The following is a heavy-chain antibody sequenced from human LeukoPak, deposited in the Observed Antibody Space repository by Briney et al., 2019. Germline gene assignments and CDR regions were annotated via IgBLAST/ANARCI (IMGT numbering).Heavy chain of an antibody. D-gene: IGHD6-6*01. Sequence: GASVKVSCKASGYTFTSYDINWVRQATGQGLEWMGWMNPNSGNTGYAQKFQGRVTMTRNTSISTAYMELSSLRSEDTAVYYCARCIAARPRFGRRNWFDPWGQGTLVTVSS. CDR2: MNPNSGNT. CDR3: ARCIAARPRFGRRNWFDP. J-gene: IGHJ5*02. CDR1: GYTFTSYD. V-gene: IGHV1-8*01.